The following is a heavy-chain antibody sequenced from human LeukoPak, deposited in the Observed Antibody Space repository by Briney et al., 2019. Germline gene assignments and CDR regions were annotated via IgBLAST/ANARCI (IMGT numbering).Heavy chain of an antibody. CDR2: IWYDGSNK. V-gene: IGHV3-33*01. D-gene: IGHD3-22*01. J-gene: IGHJ3*02. Sequence: PGRSLRLSCAASGFTFSSYGMQWVRQAPGKGLEWGAVIWYDGSNKYYADSVKGRFTISGDNSKNTLYLQMNSLRAEDTAVYYCAREGDSSGSRAFDIWGQGTMVTVSS. CDR3: AREGDSSGSRAFDI. CDR1: GFTFSSYG.